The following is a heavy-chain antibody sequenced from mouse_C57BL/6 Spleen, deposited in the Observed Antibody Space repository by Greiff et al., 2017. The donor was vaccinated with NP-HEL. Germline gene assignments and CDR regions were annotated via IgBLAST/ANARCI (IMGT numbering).Heavy chain of an antibody. J-gene: IGHJ1*03. Sequence: QVQLQQSGAELVRPGASVTLSCKASGYTFTDYEMHWVKQTPVHGLEWIGAIDPETGGTAYNQKFKGKAILTADKSSSTAYMKLRSLTTEDSTVYYCTVYYGSSYGYFAVWGTGTTVTVSS. CDR2: IDPETGGT. D-gene: IGHD1-1*01. V-gene: IGHV1-15*01. CDR1: GYTFTDYE. CDR3: TVYYGSSYGYFAV.